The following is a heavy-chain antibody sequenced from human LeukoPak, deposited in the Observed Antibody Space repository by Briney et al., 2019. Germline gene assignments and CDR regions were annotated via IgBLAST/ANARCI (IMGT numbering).Heavy chain of an antibody. CDR3: ARNIAVAGRGDYMDV. V-gene: IGHV4-59*08. Sequence: KPSETLSLTCTVSGGSISSYYWSWIRQPPGKGLEWIGYIYYSGSTNYNPSLKSRVTISVDTSKNQFSLKLSSVAAADTAVYHCARNIAVAGRGDYMDVWGKGTTVTISS. CDR1: GGSISSYY. CDR2: IYYSGST. D-gene: IGHD6-19*01. J-gene: IGHJ6*03.